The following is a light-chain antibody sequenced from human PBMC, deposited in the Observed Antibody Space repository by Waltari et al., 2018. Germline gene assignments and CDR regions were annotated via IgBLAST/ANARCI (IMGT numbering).Light chain of an antibody. V-gene: IGKV1-39*01. CDR2: TTS. CDR1: QSITSL. CDR3: QQSYSSLT. Sequence: DIQMTQSPSSLSASVGDRVTITCRASQSITSLLHWYQQKPGKAPKLLISTTSIFQSGVPSRFSGSGSGTDFTLTISSLQPEDSATYFCQQSYSSLTFGGGTKVEIK. J-gene: IGKJ4*01.